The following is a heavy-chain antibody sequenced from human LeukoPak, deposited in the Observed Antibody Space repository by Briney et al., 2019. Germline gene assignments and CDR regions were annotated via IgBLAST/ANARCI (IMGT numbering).Heavy chain of an antibody. Sequence: GGSLRLSCATSGFTLSSFYMHWVRQRPGKGLVWVSRINSDGTDTKYADSAKGRFTISRDNTKNTVYLQMNNLGAEDTAVYYCARRAWGYSVHFDNWGQGALVTVSS. J-gene: IGHJ4*02. CDR3: ARRAWGYSVHFDN. CDR2: INSDGTDT. D-gene: IGHD3-16*01. V-gene: IGHV3-74*03. CDR1: GFTLSSFY.